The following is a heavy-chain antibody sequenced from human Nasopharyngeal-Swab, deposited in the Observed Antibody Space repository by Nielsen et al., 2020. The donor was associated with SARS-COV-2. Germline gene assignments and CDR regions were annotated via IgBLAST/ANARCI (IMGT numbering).Heavy chain of an antibody. V-gene: IGHV4-34*01. D-gene: IGHD3-3*01. Sequence: SETLSLTCAVYGGSFSGYYWSWIRQPPGKGLEWIGEINHSGSTNYNPSLKSRVTISVDTSKNQFSLKLSSVTAADTAVYYCASSPYYDFWSGYLDYWGQGTLVTVSS. CDR1: GGSFSGYY. J-gene: IGHJ4*02. CDR3: ASSPYYDFWSGYLDY. CDR2: INHSGST.